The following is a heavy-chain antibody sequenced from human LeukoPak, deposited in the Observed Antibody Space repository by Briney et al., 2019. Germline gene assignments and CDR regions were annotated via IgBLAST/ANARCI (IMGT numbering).Heavy chain of an antibody. J-gene: IGHJ1*01. CDR3: ARGLL. CDR1: GYSIGSGCY. CDR2: ISHSGNK. Sequence: SETLSLTCTVSGYSIGSGCYGGWIRQSPGKGLEWIGKISHSGNKVYNRSLKSRVTISMDISKTQFSLNLTSVTAADRAICYCARGLLWGQGTLVTVSS. V-gene: IGHV4-38-2*02.